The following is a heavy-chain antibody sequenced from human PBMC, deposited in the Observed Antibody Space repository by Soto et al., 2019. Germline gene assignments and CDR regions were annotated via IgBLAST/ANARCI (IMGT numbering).Heavy chain of an antibody. CDR3: ATVGRSGYDD. CDR2: IKSKVSGGTI. CDR1: GFTFSNTW. J-gene: IGHJ4*02. V-gene: IGHV3-15*01. D-gene: IGHD5-12*01. Sequence: EVQLVESGGGLIKPGGSLRLSCAASGFTFSNTWMTWVRQAPGKGLEWVGRIKSKVSGGTIDYSAYVRGRFIISRDDSMNMVYLQMNSLKIEDTAVYYCATVGRSGYDDWGQGTLVTVSS.